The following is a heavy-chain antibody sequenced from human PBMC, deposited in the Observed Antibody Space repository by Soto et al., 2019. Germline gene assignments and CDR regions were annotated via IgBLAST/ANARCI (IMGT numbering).Heavy chain of an antibody. CDR2: IGGSGTNT. D-gene: IGHD4-17*01. CDR3: AKVDYGDSFDY. V-gene: IGHV3-23*01. J-gene: IGHJ4*02. Sequence: GGSLRLSCVASGVTFSSYAMSWVRQVPGKGLEWVSLIGGSGTNTYYADSVKGRFTISRDNSKNTLYLQMNSLRAEDTAVYYCAKVDYGDSFDYWGQGTLVTVSS. CDR1: GVTFSSYA.